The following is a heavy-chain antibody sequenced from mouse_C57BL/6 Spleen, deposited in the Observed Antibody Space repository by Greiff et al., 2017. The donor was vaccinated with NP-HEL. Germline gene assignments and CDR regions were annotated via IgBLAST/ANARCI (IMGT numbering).Heavy chain of an antibody. CDR1: GFSLSTSGMG. CDR3: ARSTSDWYFDV. Sequence: QVQLKVSGPGILQSSQTLSLTCSFSGFSLSTSGMGVSWIRQPSGKGLEWLAHIYWDDDKRYNPSLKSRLTISKDTSRNQVFLKITSVDTADTATYYCARSTSDWYFDVWGTGTTVTVSS. CDR2: IYWDDDK. J-gene: IGHJ1*03. V-gene: IGHV8-12*01.